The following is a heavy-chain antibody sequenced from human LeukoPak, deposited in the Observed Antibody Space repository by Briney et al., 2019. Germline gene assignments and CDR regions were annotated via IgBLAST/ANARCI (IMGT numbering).Heavy chain of an antibody. CDR1: GFTFYMYA. D-gene: IGHD3-22*01. V-gene: IGHV3-23*01. Sequence: PGGSLRLACQASGFTFYMYAMSWVRQAPGKGLEWVASMCGTAGCTFYPDSVKGRFTIPRDNSKNVLYLRMNSLTAEDTAIYYCAKDRPNFHENSGHYYRRDGDSWGQGTLVTVS. CDR3: AKDRPNFHENSGHYYRRDGDS. CDR2: MCGTAGCT. J-gene: IGHJ5*01.